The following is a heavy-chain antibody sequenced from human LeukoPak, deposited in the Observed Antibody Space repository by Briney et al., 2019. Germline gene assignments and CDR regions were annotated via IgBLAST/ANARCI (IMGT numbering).Heavy chain of an antibody. CDR3: AKGGRVGGGITMIRGVRNFYYYMDV. CDR1: GFTFSSYG. V-gene: IGHV3-30*02. J-gene: IGHJ6*03. CDR2: IRYDGSNK. D-gene: IGHD3-10*01. Sequence: GGSLRLSCAASGFTFSSYGMGWVRQAPGKGLEWVAFIRYDGSNKYYADSVKGRFTISRDNSKNTLYLQMNSLRAEDTAVYYCAKGGRVGGGITMIRGVRNFYYYMDVWGKGTTVIISS.